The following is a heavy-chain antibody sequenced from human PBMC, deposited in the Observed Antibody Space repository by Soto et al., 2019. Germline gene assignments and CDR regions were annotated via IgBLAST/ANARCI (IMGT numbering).Heavy chain of an antibody. D-gene: IGHD6-13*01. Sequence: EVQLVESGGGLVQPGGSLRLSCAASGFTFSSYSMNWVRQAPGKGLEWVSYISSSSSTIYYADSVKGRFTISRDNANNSLYMQMNSLRAEDKAVYYCSRIIIGYNSSYYYYYMDVWGKGTTVTVSS. V-gene: IGHV3-48*01. CDR1: GFTFSSYS. J-gene: IGHJ6*03. CDR3: SRIIIGYNSSYYYYYMDV. CDR2: ISSSSSTI.